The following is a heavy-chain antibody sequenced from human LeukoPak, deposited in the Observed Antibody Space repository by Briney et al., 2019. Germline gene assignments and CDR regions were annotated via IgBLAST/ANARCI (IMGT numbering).Heavy chain of an antibody. Sequence: PGGSLRLSCAASGFAFSSYSMNRVRQAPGRGLEWISYISSGSRTIYYADSVEGRFTISRDNGKNSLYLLLNSLRADDTAVYFCVRESITGHRDFDYWGQGTLITVSS. CDR1: GFAFSSYS. J-gene: IGHJ4*02. CDR3: VRESITGHRDFDY. CDR2: ISSGSRTI. D-gene: IGHD1-20*01. V-gene: IGHV3-48*01.